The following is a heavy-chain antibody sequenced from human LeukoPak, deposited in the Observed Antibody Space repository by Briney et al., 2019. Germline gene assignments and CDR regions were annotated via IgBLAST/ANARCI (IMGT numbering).Heavy chain of an antibody. CDR2: ISSSGLTI. V-gene: IGHV3-48*03. CDR3: ARDPSLDY. J-gene: IGHJ4*02. Sequence: PGGSLRLSCAASGFTFSSYEMNWVRQAPGKGLEWVSYISSSGLTIDYADSVKGRFTISRDNAKTSLYLQMHSLRADDTAVYYCARDPSLDYWGQGTLLTVSS. CDR1: GFTFSSYE.